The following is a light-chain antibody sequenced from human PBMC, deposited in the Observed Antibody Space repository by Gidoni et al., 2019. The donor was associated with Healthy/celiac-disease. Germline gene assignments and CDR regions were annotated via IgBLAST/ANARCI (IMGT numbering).Light chain of an antibody. Sequence: DNQMTQSPSTLSASVGDRVTITCRASQSISSWLAWYQQKPGKAPKLLIYKASSLESGVPSRFSGSGSGTEFTLTISSLQPDDFATYYCQQYNGYSFTFXPXTKVDI. CDR2: KAS. CDR3: QQYNGYSFT. V-gene: IGKV1-5*03. CDR1: QSISSW. J-gene: IGKJ3*01.